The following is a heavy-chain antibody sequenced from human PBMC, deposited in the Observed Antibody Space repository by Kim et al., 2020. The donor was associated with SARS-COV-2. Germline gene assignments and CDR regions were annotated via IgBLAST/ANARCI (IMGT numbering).Heavy chain of an antibody. V-gene: IGHV3-30*18. CDR2: ISYDGSNK. D-gene: IGHD3-3*01. CDR3: AKGNPQTQYYDFWSGYYNGFDY. Sequence: GGSLRLSCAASGFTFSSYGMHWVRQAPGKGLEWVAVISYDGSNKYYADSVKGRFTISRDNSKNTLYLQMNSLRAEDTAVYYCAKGNPQTQYYDFWSGYYNGFDYWGQGTLVTVS. CDR1: GFTFSSYG. J-gene: IGHJ4*02.